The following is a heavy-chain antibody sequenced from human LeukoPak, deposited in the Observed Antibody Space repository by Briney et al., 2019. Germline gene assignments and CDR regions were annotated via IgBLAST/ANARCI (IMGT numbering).Heavy chain of an antibody. CDR3: ARETTTEYYDSSGYYRQTEVFDA. CDR1: GDSVRSDTYY. CDR2: VYYSGRT. V-gene: IGHV4-61*01. J-gene: IGHJ3*01. Sequence: SETLSLTCTVSGDSVRSDTYYWSWIRQPPGKGLEWIGFVYYSGRTNYNASLKSRVTMSVDTSKNQFSLMLRSVTAADTAVYYCARETTTEYYDSSGYYRQTEVFDAWGQGTMVTVSS. D-gene: IGHD3-22*01.